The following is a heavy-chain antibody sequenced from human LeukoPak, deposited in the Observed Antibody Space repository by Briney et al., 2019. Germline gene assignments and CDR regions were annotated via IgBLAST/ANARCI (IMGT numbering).Heavy chain of an antibody. CDR2: IIPIFGTA. J-gene: IGHJ4*02. CDR3: ARPANYDFWSGYPQYYFDY. CDR1: GGTFTSYA. D-gene: IGHD3-3*01. V-gene: IGHV1-69*05. Sequence: ASVKVSCKASGGTFTSYAISWVRQAPGQGLEWMGGIIPIFGTANYAQKVQGRGTITTDKATSKAYMEVSRMRDEDTAVYYCARPANYDFWSGYPQYYFDYWGQGTLVTVSS.